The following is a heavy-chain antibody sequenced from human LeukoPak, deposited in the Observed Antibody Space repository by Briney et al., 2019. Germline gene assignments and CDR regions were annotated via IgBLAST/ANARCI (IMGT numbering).Heavy chain of an antibody. CDR1: GFTFSSYA. D-gene: IGHD4-17*01. CDR2: TSDDGSTK. CDR3: ARAPGGFHGHYSPIAY. Sequence: GGSLRLSCAASGFTFSSYAMHWVRQAPGKRLQWLALTSDDGSTKYYADSVKGRFTISRDNSQNTLYLQMNSLRADETAIYYCARAPGGFHGHYSPIAYWGQGTLVTVSS. J-gene: IGHJ4*02. V-gene: IGHV3-30-3*01.